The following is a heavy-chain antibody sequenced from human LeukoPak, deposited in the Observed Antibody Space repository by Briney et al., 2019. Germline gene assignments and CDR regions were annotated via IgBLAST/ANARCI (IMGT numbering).Heavy chain of an antibody. CDR3: ARGRYTGTTLPYFDY. CDR2: IIPIFGTA. CDR1: GYTFSSYA. V-gene: IGHV1-69*05. Sequence: SVKVSCKASGYTFSSYAISWVRQAPGQGLEWMGRIIPIFGTANYAQKFQGRVTITTDESTSTAYMELSSLRSEDPAVYYWARGRYTGTTLPYFDYWGQGTLVTVSS. J-gene: IGHJ4*02. D-gene: IGHD1-7*01.